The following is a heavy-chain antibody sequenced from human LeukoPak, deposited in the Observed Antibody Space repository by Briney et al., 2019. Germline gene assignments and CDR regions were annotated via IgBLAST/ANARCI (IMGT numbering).Heavy chain of an antibody. Sequence: PGGSLRLSCAASGFTFSSYAMSWVRQAPGKGLEWVSAISGSGGSTYYADSVKGRFTISRDNSKNTLYLQMNSLRAEDTAVYYCAREYCSSTSCYEIDYWGQGTLVTVSS. D-gene: IGHD2-2*01. CDR1: GFTFSSYA. V-gene: IGHV3-23*01. CDR2: ISGSGGST. CDR3: AREYCSSTSCYEIDY. J-gene: IGHJ4*02.